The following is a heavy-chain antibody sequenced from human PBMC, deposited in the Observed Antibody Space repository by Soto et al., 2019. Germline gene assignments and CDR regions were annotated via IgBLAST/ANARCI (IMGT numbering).Heavy chain of an antibody. D-gene: IGHD6-25*01. CDR3: AKDQTSGWRSFES. J-gene: IGHJ1*01. CDR1: GFTFSSYA. CDR2: ISGGGGST. Sequence: EMQLLESGGGLVQPGGSLRLSCAASGFTFSSYAMTWVRQGPGKGLDWVSSISGGGGSTYYADSVKGRFTISRDNSKNTLYLQMNSLRAEDTAVYYCAKDQTSGWRSFESWGQGTLVTVSS. V-gene: IGHV3-23*01.